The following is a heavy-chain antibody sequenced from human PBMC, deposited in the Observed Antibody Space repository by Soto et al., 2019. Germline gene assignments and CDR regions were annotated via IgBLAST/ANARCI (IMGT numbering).Heavy chain of an antibody. D-gene: IGHD3-9*01. CDR2: FDPEDGET. V-gene: IGHV1-24*01. J-gene: IGHJ4*02. CDR1: GYTLTELS. CDR3: ASGSYYDILTGTETQFDY. Sequence: ASVKVSCKVSGYTLTELSMHWVRQAPGKVLEWMGGFDPEDGETIYAQKFQGRVTMTEDTSTDTAYMELSSLRSEDTAVYYCASGSYYDILTGTETQFDYWGQGTLVTVSS.